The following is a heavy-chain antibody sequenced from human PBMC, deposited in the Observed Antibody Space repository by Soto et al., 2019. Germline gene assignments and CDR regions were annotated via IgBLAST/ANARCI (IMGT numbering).Heavy chain of an antibody. J-gene: IGHJ6*02. D-gene: IGHD1-26*01. Sequence: GGSLRLSCAASGFTFSNAWMNWVRQAPGKGLEWVGRIKSKTDGGTTDYAAPVKGRFTISRDDSKNTLYLQMNSLKTEDTAVYYCTTVLRERIIGALRIGQDVWGQGTTVTVSS. CDR3: TTVLRERIIGALRIGQDV. V-gene: IGHV3-15*07. CDR2: IKSKTDGGTT. CDR1: GFTFSNAW.